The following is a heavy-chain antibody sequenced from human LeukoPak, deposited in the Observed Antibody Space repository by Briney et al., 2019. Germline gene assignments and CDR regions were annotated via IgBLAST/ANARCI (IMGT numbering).Heavy chain of an antibody. CDR2: IYHSGST. J-gene: IGHJ5*02. Sequence: PSETLSLTCAVSGGSISSGGYSWSWIRQPPGKGLEWIGYIYHSGSTYYNPSLKSRVTISVDRSKNQFSLKLSSVTAADTAVYYCARQRLWFGEPNWFDPWGQGTLVTVSS. D-gene: IGHD3-10*01. CDR1: GGSISSGGYS. CDR3: ARQRLWFGEPNWFDP. V-gene: IGHV4-30-2*01.